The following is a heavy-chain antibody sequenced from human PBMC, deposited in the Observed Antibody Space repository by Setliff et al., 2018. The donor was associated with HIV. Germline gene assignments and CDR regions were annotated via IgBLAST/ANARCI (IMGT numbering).Heavy chain of an antibody. Sequence: GGSLRLSCATSGFLFSRYAMSWVRQAPGKGLEWVSTISGGGGSTYDAESVKGRFTISRDNSKSILYLQMNSLRVDDTAVYYCAKGVKWLDPWGQGIQVTVSS. CDR1: GFLFSRYA. V-gene: IGHV3-23*01. CDR2: ISGGGGST. CDR3: AKGVKWLDP. J-gene: IGHJ5*02. D-gene: IGHD3-16*01.